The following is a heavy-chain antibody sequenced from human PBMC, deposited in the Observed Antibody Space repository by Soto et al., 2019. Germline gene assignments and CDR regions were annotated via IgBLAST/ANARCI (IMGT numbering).Heavy chain of an antibody. D-gene: IGHD3-22*01. CDR1: GDSISSGGYS. V-gene: IGHV4-30-2*01. J-gene: IGHJ4*02. CDR2: TYHSGGT. CDR3: ARDSLSGYYFDY. Sequence: QLPLQESGSGLVKPSQTLSLTCVVSGDSISSGGYSWNWIRQPPGKGLEWIGHTYHSGGTLYNPSLDSRVTISVDKSKNQFSLRLTSVTAADTAVYYCARDSLSGYYFDYWGQGTLVTVSS.